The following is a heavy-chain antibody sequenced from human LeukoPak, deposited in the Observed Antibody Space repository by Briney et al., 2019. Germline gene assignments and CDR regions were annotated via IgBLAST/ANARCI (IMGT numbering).Heavy chain of an antibody. Sequence: GRSLRLSCAASGFTFSYYGMHWVRQAPGKGLDWVAVIWYDGSYIYYADSVKGRFTISRDNSKNTMYLQMNSLRAEDTAVYYCAKIVQFTAATGTGLDYWGQGTLVTVSS. CDR1: GFTFSYYG. V-gene: IGHV3-33*06. D-gene: IGHD6-13*01. J-gene: IGHJ4*02. CDR2: IWYDGSYI. CDR3: AKIVQFTAATGTGLDY.